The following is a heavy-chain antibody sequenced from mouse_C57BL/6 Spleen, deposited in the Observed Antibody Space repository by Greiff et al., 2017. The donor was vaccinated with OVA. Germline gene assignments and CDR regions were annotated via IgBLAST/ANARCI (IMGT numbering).Heavy chain of an antibody. J-gene: IGHJ4*01. CDR3: ARGGITTVVAPYAMDY. Sequence: EVKVVESGGGLVKPGGSLKLSCAASGFTFSSYAMSWVRQTPEKRLEWVATISDGGSYTYYPDNVKGRFTISRDNAKKNLYLQMSHLKSEDTAMYYCARGGITTVVAPYAMDYWGQGTSVTVSS. V-gene: IGHV5-4*03. CDR2: ISDGGSYT. CDR1: GFTFSSYA. D-gene: IGHD1-1*01.